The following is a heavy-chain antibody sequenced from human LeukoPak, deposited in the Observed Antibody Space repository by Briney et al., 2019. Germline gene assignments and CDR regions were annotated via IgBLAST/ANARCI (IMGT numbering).Heavy chain of an antibody. Sequence: GGSLRLSCAASGFTFSSYAMHWVRQAPGKGLEWVAVISYDGSNKYYADSVKGRFTISRDNSKNTLYLQMNSLRAEDTAVYYCARDPSSGYYYGGDAFDIWGQGTMVTVSS. CDR2: ISYDGSNK. CDR1: GFTFSSYA. J-gene: IGHJ3*02. V-gene: IGHV3-30-3*01. CDR3: ARDPSSGYYYGGDAFDI. D-gene: IGHD3-22*01.